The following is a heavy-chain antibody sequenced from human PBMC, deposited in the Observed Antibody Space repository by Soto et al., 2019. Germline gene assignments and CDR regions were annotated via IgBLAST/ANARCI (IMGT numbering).Heavy chain of an antibody. CDR3: ARDVSPGRSSLYRDAFDI. CDR1: GFTLSAYW. V-gene: IGHV3-7*05. J-gene: IGHJ3*02. Sequence: EVQLEESGGDLVQPGGSLRLSCAASGFTLSAYWMTWVRQAPGKGLEWVANINRDGSKKSYLDSVRGRFTISRDNVGNSLYLLMDSLRADDTALYVCARDVSPGRSSLYRDAFDIWGQGTMVTVSS. CDR2: INRDGSKK. D-gene: IGHD3-10*01.